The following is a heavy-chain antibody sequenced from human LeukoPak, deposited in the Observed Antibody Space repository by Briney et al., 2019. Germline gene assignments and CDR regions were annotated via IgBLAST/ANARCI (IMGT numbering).Heavy chain of an antibody. CDR3: ARGVGDSYYYYMDV. D-gene: IGHD5-12*01. V-gene: IGHV4-34*01. Sequence: PSETLSLTCAVYGGSFSDYYRSWIRQPPGKGLEWIGEINHSGSTNYNPSLNSRVTISVDTSKNQFSLRLSSVTAADTAVYYCARGVGDSYYYYMDVWGKGTTVTLSS. CDR1: GGSFSDYY. CDR2: INHSGST. J-gene: IGHJ6*03.